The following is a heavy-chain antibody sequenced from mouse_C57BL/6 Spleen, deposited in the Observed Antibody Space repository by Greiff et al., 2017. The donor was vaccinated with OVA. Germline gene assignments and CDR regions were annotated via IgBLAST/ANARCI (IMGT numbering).Heavy chain of an antibody. CDR3: TRRDGYPYAMDY. CDR1: GYTFTDYE. J-gene: IGHJ4*01. CDR2: IDPETGGT. Sequence: QVQLQQSGAELVRPGASVTLSCKASGYTFTDYEMHWVKQTPVHGLEWIGAIDPETGGTAYNQKFKGKAILTADKSSSTAYMELRSLTSEDSAVYYCTRRDGYPYAMDYWGQGTSVTVSS. D-gene: IGHD2-3*01. V-gene: IGHV1-15*01.